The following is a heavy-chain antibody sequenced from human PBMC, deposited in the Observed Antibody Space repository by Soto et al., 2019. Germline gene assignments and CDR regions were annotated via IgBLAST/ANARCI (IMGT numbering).Heavy chain of an antibody. J-gene: IGHJ5*02. CDR2: IYYTGST. CDR3: ARVVITMIRGVIHSSWFDP. D-gene: IGHD3-10*01. Sequence: SETLSLTCTVSGGSISSYYWSWIRQPPGKGLEWIGYIYYTGSTNYNPSLKSRVTISVDTSKNQFSLKLSSVTAADTAVYYCARVVITMIRGVIHSSWFDPWGQGTLVTVSS. V-gene: IGHV4-59*01. CDR1: GGSISSYY.